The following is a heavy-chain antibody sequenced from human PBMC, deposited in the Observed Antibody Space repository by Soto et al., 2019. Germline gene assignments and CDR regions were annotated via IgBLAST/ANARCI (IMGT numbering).Heavy chain of an antibody. CDR2: INPNSGGT. CDR1: GYTFTGYY. Sequence: ASVKVSCRASGYTFTGYYMHGVRQAPGQGLEWMGWINPNSGGTNYAQRFQGWVTMTRDTSISTAYMELSRLRSDDTAVYYCARYGYGLFRHEDGWFDPFGQRNLFTVSS. J-gene: IGHJ5*02. V-gene: IGHV1-2*04. CDR3: ARYGYGLFRHEDGWFDP. D-gene: IGHD5-18*01.